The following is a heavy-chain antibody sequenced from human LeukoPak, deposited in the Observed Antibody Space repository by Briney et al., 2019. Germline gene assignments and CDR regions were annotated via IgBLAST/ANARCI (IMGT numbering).Heavy chain of an antibody. Sequence: PSETLSLTCAVYGGSFSGYYWSWIRQPPGKGLEWIGEINHSGSTNYNPSLKSRVTISVDTSKNQFSLKLSSVTAADTAVYYCARERLVGGFGPSSGSPHYYYGMDVWGQGTTVTVSS. CDR2: INHSGST. J-gene: IGHJ6*02. CDR3: ARERLVGGFGPSSGSPHYYYGMDV. CDR1: GGSFSGYY. D-gene: IGHD3-10*01. V-gene: IGHV4-34*01.